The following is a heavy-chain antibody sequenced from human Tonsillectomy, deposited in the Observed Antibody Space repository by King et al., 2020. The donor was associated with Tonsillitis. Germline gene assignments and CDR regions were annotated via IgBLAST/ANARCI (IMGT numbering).Heavy chain of an antibody. J-gene: IGHJ4*02. CDR3: AMEPDSSGYYGLDY. V-gene: IGHV6-1*01. CDR2: TYYRSKWYN. CDR1: GDYVSSNSAA. D-gene: IGHD3-22*01. Sequence: VQLQQSGPGLVKPSQTLSLTCAISGDYVSSNSAAWNWIRQSPSRGLEWLGRTYYRSKWYNDYAVSVKSRITINPDTSKNQFSLQLNSVTPEDTAVYYFAMEPDSSGYYGLDYWGQGTLVTVSS.